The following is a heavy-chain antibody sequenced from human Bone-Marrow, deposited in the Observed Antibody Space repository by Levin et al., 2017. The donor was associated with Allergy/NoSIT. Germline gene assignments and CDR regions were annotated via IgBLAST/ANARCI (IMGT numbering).Heavy chain of an antibody. V-gene: IGHV3-23*01. D-gene: IGHD6-6*01. J-gene: IGHJ3*02. Sequence: PGGSLRLSCAGSGFTFSAHAMTWVRQAPGRGLEWVSSISGSAYSQGYADSVKGRCTISRDNSKNTIYMEMNSLRAEDTAVYFCARVQTPKLVQDALDIWGQGTVVIVSS. CDR3: ARVQTPKLVQDALDI. CDR2: ISGSAYSQ. CDR1: GFTFSAHA.